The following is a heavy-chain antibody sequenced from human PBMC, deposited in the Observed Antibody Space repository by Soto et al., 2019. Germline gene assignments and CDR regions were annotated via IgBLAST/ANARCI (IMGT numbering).Heavy chain of an antibody. V-gene: IGHV1-69*12. D-gene: IGHD4-4*01. CDR1: GGTFSSSA. Sequence: QVQLVQSGAEMKEPGSSVKVSCKTSGGTFSSSAISWLRQAPGQGLEWMGGIIPLFRTPDYAQKFQGRVTIAADESTSTAYMELSSVRSEDTAVYYCARDNDRLQLGGNYYYSLYVWGQATTITVSS. CDR3: ARDNDRLQLGGNYYYSLYV. J-gene: IGHJ6*02. CDR2: IIPLFRTP.